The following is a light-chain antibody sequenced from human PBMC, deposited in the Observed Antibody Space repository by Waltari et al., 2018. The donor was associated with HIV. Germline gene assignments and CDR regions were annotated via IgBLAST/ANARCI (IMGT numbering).Light chain of an antibody. Sequence: EVVMTQSPGTLSGSPGERATLSCRASQSISSNLAWYQQKPGQAPRLLLYEASTGATGVPARFIGSGFGTDFTLIITSLQFEDVAVYYCQQYNNWPRTFGQGTKVEF. CDR2: EAS. CDR1: QSISSN. V-gene: IGKV3-15*01. CDR3: QQYNNWPRT. J-gene: IGKJ1*01.